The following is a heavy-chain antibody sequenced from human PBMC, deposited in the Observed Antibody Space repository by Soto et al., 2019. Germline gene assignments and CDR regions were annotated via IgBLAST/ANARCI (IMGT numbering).Heavy chain of an antibody. CDR3: PTPLGGGVVVPSAFYGMYG. CDR1: GGTYSSYA. J-gene: IGHJ6*02. V-gene: IGHV1-69*13. Sequence: SVKPSCKACGGTYSSYAINWVRQAPGQGIEWMGGIIPIFGTANYSQKFQGRVTITADESTSTAYMELSSLRSEDTAVYYCPTPLGGGVVVPSAFYGMYGRG. D-gene: IGHD2-15*01. CDR2: IIPIFGTA.